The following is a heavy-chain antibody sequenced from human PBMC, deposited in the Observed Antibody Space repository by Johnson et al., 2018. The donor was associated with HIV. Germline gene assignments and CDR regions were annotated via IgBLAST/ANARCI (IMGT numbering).Heavy chain of an antibody. CDR3: AKDQYRKLTTVAGI. D-gene: IGHD4-17*01. V-gene: IGHV3-66*01. J-gene: IGHJ3*02. CDR1: GFTVSNNY. Sequence: VQLVESGGGLVQPGGSLRLSCAASGFTVSNNYMTWVRQAPGKGLEWVSLIYSGGSTYYADSVKGRFTISRDNSKNTLYLQMNSLRAQDTAVYYCAKDQYRKLTTVAGIWGQGTMVTVSS. CDR2: IYSGGST.